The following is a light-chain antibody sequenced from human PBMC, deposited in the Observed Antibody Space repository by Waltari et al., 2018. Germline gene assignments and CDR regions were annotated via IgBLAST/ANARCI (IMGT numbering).Light chain of an antibody. J-gene: IGLJ3*02. Sequence: EGTHCPCSSVSHRCTVTPTSGLSCVSLALRHFPSWYQQTPGQPPRALIYRTNTRSSGVPDRFSGSILGNKAALTITGAQADDESDYHCVLYMGSDILFGGGTKLTVL. CDR1: CVSLALRHF. CDR2: RTN. CDR3: VLYMGSDIL. V-gene: IGLV8-61*01.